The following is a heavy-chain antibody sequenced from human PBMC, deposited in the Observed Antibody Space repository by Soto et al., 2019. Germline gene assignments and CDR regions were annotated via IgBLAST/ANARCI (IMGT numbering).Heavy chain of an antibody. D-gene: IGHD5-18*01. Sequence: QVQLQESGPGLVQPSQPLSPPCTVPGGSIGSGGSYWGWFRQHPGKGLEWVGYIYNKGNTYYTPSLQSRVSISVDTSKAEFSLKVYSVTSADAAVYYCGSSRRVDTATGDFASWGQGTLVTVSS. J-gene: IGHJ4*02. V-gene: IGHV4-31*03. CDR1: GGSIGSGGSY. CDR3: GSSRRVDTATGDFAS. CDR2: IYNKGNT.